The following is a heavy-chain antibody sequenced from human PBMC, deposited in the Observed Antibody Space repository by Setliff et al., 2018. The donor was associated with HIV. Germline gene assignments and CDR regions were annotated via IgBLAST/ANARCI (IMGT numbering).Heavy chain of an antibody. CDR1: GGSISSYY. Sequence: SETLSLTCTVSGGSISSYYWSWSRQHAGKGLEWIGRFYTSGSTNYNPSLKIRVTMSVDTSKNQFSLKVRDVTAAATAIYYCARKIWGQVAHVPYGMDVWGQGTTVTVSS. CDR2: FYTSGST. CDR3: ARKIWGQVAHVPYGMDV. D-gene: IGHD5-12*01. J-gene: IGHJ6*02. V-gene: IGHV4-4*07.